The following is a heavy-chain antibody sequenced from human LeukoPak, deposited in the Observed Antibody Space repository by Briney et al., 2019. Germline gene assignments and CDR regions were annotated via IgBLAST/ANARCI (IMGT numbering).Heavy chain of an antibody. Sequence: GGSLRLSCAASGFTFSSYAMNWVRQAPGKGLEWVSVISGSGGSTYYADSVKGRFTISRDNSKNTLYLQMNSLRAEDTAVYYCAGGHSSNCYWFDPWGQGTLVTVSS. D-gene: IGHD6-13*01. CDR2: ISGSGGST. CDR3: AGGHSSNCYWFDP. J-gene: IGHJ5*02. V-gene: IGHV3-23*01. CDR1: GFTFSSYA.